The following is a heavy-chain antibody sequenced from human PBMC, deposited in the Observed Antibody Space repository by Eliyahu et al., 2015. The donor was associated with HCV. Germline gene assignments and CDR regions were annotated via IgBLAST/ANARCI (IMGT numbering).Heavy chain of an antibody. CDR3: ARKGSNGMDV. V-gene: IGHV3-74*01. CDR2: INSDGSST. Sequence: EVQLVESGGGLVQPGGSLRLSCAASGFXFXSYWMHWVRQAPGKGLXWVSRINSDGSSTSYADSVKGRFTISRDNAKNTLYLQMNSLRAEDTAVYYCARKGSNGMDVWGQGTTVTVSS. CDR1: GFXFXSYW. J-gene: IGHJ6*02.